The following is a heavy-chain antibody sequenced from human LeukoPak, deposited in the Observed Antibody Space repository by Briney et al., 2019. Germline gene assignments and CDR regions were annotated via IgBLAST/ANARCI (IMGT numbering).Heavy chain of an antibody. CDR2: ISYDGSNK. Sequence: GGSLRLSCAASGFTFSSYAMHWVRQAPGKGLEWVAVISYDGSNKYYADSVKGRFTISRDNSKNTLYLQMNSLRAEDTAVYYCAREFGDGGYFDYWGQGTLVTVSS. J-gene: IGHJ4*02. D-gene: IGHD3-3*01. CDR3: AREFGDGGYFDY. CDR1: GFTFSSYA. V-gene: IGHV3-30-3*01.